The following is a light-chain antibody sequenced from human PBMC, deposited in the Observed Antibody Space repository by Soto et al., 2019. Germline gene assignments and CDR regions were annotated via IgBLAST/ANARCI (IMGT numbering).Light chain of an antibody. CDR3: QQYYSYPRT. Sequence: AIRMTQAASSFSASTGDRVTITCRASQGISSYLAWYQQKPGKAPKLLIYAASTLQSGVPSRFSGSGSGTDFTLTISCLQFEDFATYYCQQYYSYPRTFGQGTKVEIK. V-gene: IGKV1-8*01. J-gene: IGKJ1*01. CDR2: AAS. CDR1: QGISSY.